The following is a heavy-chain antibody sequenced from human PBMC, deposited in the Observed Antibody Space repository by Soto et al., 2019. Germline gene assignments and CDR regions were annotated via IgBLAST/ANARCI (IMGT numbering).Heavy chain of an antibody. V-gene: IGHV3-23*01. CDR3: AHRTGFDQ. D-gene: IGHD4-17*01. J-gene: IGHJ4*02. CDR1: GFTFSSCD. CDR2: ISYSGDST. Sequence: EVQLLESGGGLVQPGGSLRLSCAASGFTFSSCDMSWVRQAPGKGLEWVSTISYSGDSTSYADSVTGRFILSRDTTKNTLYLQMNSLRAEDTGIYYCAHRTGFDQWGQRSLVTVSS.